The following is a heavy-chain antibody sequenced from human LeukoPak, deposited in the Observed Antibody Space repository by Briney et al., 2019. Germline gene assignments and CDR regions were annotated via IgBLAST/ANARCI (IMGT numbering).Heavy chain of an antibody. V-gene: IGHV3-74*01. Sequence: GGSLTLSCEPPGFTFSSYWKHWVPQPQGKGLVWVSRFNSDGSSTSYADPVKGRFPISRDIAKNKMYLKMNSRRAEDKAVYCCARVRCSGGSCYFDYWGQGTLVTVSS. CDR1: GFTFSSYW. D-gene: IGHD2-15*01. CDR2: FNSDGSST. CDR3: ARVRCSGGSCYFDY. J-gene: IGHJ4*02.